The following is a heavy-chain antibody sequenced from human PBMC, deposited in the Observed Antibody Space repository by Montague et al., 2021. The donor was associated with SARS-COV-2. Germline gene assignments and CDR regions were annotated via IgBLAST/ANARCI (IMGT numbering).Heavy chain of an antibody. V-gene: IGHV4-34*01. CDR1: GGSFSRYF. Sequence: SETLSLTCDVYGGSFSRYFWSWIRQPPGRGLELIGHISPTGSTRYNPSLDSRVTISLDTSKSRLSLELTSVTAADTSIYFCVGAPNEYYFDYWGQGTPVSVSS. J-gene: IGHJ4*02. CDR3: VGAPNEYYFDY. D-gene: IGHD3-16*01. CDR2: ISPTGST.